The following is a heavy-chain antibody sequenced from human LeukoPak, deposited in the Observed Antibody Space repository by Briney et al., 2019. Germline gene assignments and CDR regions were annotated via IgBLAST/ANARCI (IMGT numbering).Heavy chain of an antibody. J-gene: IGHJ4*02. V-gene: IGHV3-7*01. Sequence: GGSLRLSCAASGFDFSTSWMGWVRQAPGKGLEWVINISPGGNERYSVDSVKGRFTISRDNAENSLYLQMKGLEVEDTAMYYCTRDGSGWSVYWGQGALVTVSS. CDR1: GFDFSTSW. CDR3: TRDGSGWSVY. CDR2: ISPGGNER. D-gene: IGHD6-19*01.